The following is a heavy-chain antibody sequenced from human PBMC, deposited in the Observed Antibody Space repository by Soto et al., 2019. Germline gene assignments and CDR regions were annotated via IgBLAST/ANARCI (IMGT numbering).Heavy chain of an antibody. V-gene: IGHV1-2*02. CDR3: ARVIGAAQGDFDY. D-gene: IGHD2-15*01. CDR1: GYTFTGYY. J-gene: IGHJ4*02. CDR2: INPNSGGT. Sequence: ASVKVSCKASGYTFTGYYMHWVRQAPGQGLEWMGWINPNSGGTNYAQKFQGRVTMTRDTSISTAYMELSRLRSDDTAVYYCARVIGAAQGDFDYWGQGTLVTVS.